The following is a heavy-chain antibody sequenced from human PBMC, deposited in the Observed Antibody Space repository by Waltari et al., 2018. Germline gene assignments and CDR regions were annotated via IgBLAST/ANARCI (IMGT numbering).Heavy chain of an antibody. V-gene: IGHV4-34*01. Sequence: QVQLQQWGAGLLKPSETLSLTCAVYGGSFSGYYWSWIRQPPGKGLEWIGEINHSGSTNYTPSLKSRVTISVDTSKNQFSLKLSSVTAAYTAVYYCARVRSGYCSGGSCHRAYYFDYWGQGTLVTVSS. CDR3: ARVRSGYCSGGSCHRAYYFDY. D-gene: IGHD2-15*01. CDR1: GGSFSGYY. CDR2: INHSGST. J-gene: IGHJ4*02.